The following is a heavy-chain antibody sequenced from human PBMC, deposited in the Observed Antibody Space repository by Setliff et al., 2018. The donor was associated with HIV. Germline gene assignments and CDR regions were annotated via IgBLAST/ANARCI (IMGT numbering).Heavy chain of an antibody. D-gene: IGHD3-3*01. CDR1: GYSISTNEW. CDR3: MRGRSITIFGVAYFDF. J-gene: IGHJ4*02. V-gene: IGHV4-28*05. CDR2: ISNSGKI. Sequence: PSETLSLTCAVSGYSISTNEWWGWIRQPPGKGLAWIGYISNSGKIYYDPSLNSRVTLSADTSKNQLSLKLTSVTAADTAVYYCMRGRSITIFGVAYFDFWGQGTQVTVSS.